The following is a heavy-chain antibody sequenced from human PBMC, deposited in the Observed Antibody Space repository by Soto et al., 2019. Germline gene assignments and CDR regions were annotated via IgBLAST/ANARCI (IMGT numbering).Heavy chain of an antibody. CDR2: ISGSGGST. CDR3: ARRGSGSYYDY. V-gene: IGHV3-23*01. D-gene: IGHD1-26*01. CDR1: GFSFSSYA. J-gene: IGHJ4*02. Sequence: GGSLRLSCAASGFSFSSYAMRWVRQAPGKGLEWVSAISGSGGSTYYADSVKGRFTISRDNSKNTLYLQMNSLRAEDTAVYYCARRGSGSYYDYWGQGTLVTVSS.